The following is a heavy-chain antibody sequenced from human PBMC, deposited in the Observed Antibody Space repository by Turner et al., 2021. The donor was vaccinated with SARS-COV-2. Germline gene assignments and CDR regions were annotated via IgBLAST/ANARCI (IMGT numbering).Heavy chain of an antibody. D-gene: IGHD5-18*01. Sequence: QVQLVQSGPEVKKPGASVKVSCQASGYTFTGYYMHWVRQAPGQGLEWRGWINPNSGGTNYAQKFQGRVTITRDTSISTAYMELSSLRSDDTAVYYCARDDTGDTAMVTWFDPWGQGTLVTVSS. CDR3: ARDDTGDTAMVTWFDP. CDR2: INPNSGGT. CDR1: GYTFTGYY. J-gene: IGHJ5*02. V-gene: IGHV1-2*02.